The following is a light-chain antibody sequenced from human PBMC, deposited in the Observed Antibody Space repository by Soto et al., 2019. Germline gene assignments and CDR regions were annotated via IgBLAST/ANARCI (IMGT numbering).Light chain of an antibody. V-gene: IGLV1-44*01. CDR2: NNN. J-gene: IGLJ3*02. CDR3: AAWDDRLNGVV. CDR1: SSNIGSTT. Sequence: QSVLTQPPSASGTPGQRVTIACSGSSSNIGSTTVKWYQQLPGTAPKLLIYNNNQRPSGVPDRFSGSKSGTSASLAISGLHYEDEADYYCAAWDDRLNGVVFGGGTKLTVL.